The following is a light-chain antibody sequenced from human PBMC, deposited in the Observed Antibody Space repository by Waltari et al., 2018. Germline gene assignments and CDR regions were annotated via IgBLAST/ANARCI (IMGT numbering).Light chain of an antibody. CDR3: MQGTHWPWT. J-gene: IGKJ2*02. Sequence: DVVMTQSPLSLPVTLGQPASISCRSSQSLVYSDGNTYLNWFQQRPGQSPRRLIYKVSNRDSGVPDRFRGGGSGTDFTLKISRVEAGDVGVYYCMQGTHWPWTFGQGTKLEIK. CDR2: KVS. V-gene: IGKV2-30*01. CDR1: QSLVYSDGNTY.